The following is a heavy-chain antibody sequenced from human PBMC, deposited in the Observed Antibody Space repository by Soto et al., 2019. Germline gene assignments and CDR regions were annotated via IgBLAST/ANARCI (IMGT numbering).Heavy chain of an antibody. CDR3: ARGDYSTPPGYYYYGMDV. V-gene: IGHV4-31*03. CDR2: IYYSGST. CDR1: GGSISSGGYY. D-gene: IGHD4-4*01. J-gene: IGHJ6*02. Sequence: QVQLQESGPGLVEPSQTLSLTCTVSGGSISSGGYYWSWIRQHPGKGLEWIGYIYYSGSTYYNPSLKSRVTISVDTPKNQFSLELSSVTAADTAVYYCARGDYSTPPGYYYYGMDVWGQGTTVTVSS.